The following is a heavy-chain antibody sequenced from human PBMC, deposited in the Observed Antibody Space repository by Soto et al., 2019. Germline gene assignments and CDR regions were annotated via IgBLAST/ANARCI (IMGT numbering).Heavy chain of an antibody. J-gene: IGHJ6*02. CDR3: ASNYDFWSGYSSIGYYYYGMDV. Sequence: ASVKVSCKASGYTFTRSGISWVRQAPGQGLEWMGWISTYNGNTNYAQTFQGRVTMTTDTSTSTAYMELRSLRSDDTAVYYCASNYDFWSGYSSIGYYYYGMDVWGQGTTVTVSS. CDR2: ISTYNGNT. CDR1: GYTFTRSG. V-gene: IGHV1-18*01. D-gene: IGHD3-3*01.